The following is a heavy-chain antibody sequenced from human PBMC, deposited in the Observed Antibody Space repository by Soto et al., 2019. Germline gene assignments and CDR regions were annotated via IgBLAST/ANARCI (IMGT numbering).Heavy chain of an antibody. CDR1: GFTFNTYA. CDR3: AKDVHYDILTGIEYLQD. V-gene: IGHV3-23*01. D-gene: IGHD3-9*01. Sequence: EVRLLESGGGLVQPGGSLRLSCAASGFTFNTYAMNWVRQAPGKGLEWVSAVSGSGVTTYYADSVKGRFTISRDNSKNPLYVKMNSLRTEDTAVYYCAKDVHYDILTGIEYLQDWGQGTLVTVSS. J-gene: IGHJ1*01. CDR2: VSGSGVTT.